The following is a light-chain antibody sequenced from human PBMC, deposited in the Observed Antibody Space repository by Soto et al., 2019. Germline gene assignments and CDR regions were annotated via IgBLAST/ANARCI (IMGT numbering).Light chain of an antibody. CDR3: QQRSNWPST. J-gene: IGKJ4*01. CDR1: QSVSSSY. CDR2: DAS. Sequence: EIVLTQSPGTLSLSPGERATLSCRASQSVSSSYLAWYQQKPGQAPRLLIYDASNRATGIPARFSGSGSGTDFTLTITSLEPEDFAVYYCQQRSNWPSTFGGGTKVEI. V-gene: IGKV3D-20*02.